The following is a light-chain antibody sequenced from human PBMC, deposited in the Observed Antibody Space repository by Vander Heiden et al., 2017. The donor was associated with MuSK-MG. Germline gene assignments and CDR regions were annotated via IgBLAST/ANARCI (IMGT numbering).Light chain of an antibody. V-gene: IGLV3-1*01. J-gene: IGLJ2*01. CDR2: QDS. CDR3: QAWDSSTNVV. Sequence: SYELTQPPSVSVSPGQTASMTCSGEKLGDKYACWYQQKPGQSPLLVIYQDSKRPAGIPDRFSGSNSGNTATLTISGTQAMDEADYYCQAWDSSTNVVFGGGTKLTVL. CDR1: KLGDKY.